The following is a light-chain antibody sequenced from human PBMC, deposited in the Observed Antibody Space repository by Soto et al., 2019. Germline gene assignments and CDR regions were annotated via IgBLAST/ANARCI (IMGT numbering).Light chain of an antibody. CDR1: QTVSRN. CDR2: DIS. Sequence: EIVLTQSPATLSVSPGERATLSCRASQTVSRNLAWYQQRPGQAPRLLIYDISNRAAGVQARFSGSGSETEFTHTIRSLQSEDFAVYFCQQYNNWPSCGQGTRLEIK. V-gene: IGKV3-15*01. J-gene: IGKJ5*01. CDR3: QQYNNWPS.